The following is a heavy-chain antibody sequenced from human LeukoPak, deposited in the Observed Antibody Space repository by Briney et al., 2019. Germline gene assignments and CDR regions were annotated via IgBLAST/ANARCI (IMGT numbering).Heavy chain of an antibody. Sequence: SQTLSLTCTVSGGSISSGDYYWSWIRQPPGKGLEWIGYIYYSGSTYYNPSLKSRVTISVDTSKNQFSLKLSSVTAADTAVYYCARDTTLFRWFGPWGQGTLVTVSS. CDR3: ARDTTLFRWFGP. V-gene: IGHV4-30-4*08. CDR1: GGSISSGDYY. D-gene: IGHD2-21*01. CDR2: IYYSGST. J-gene: IGHJ5*02.